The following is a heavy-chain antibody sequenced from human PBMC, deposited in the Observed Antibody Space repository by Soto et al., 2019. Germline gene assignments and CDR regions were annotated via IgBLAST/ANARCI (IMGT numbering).Heavy chain of an antibody. CDR3: SRRAPEGFDP. CDR1: GGSISSSHYY. V-gene: IGHV4-39*01. Sequence: QLQLQESGPGLVKTSETLSLTCTVSGGSISSSHYYWGWIRQPPGKGLEGIGNINYSGSTYYNPSLKSRLTLSVDTSKNQFSLGVISVTAADTALYYCSRRAPEGFDPWGQGTLVTVSS. CDR2: INYSGST. J-gene: IGHJ5*02.